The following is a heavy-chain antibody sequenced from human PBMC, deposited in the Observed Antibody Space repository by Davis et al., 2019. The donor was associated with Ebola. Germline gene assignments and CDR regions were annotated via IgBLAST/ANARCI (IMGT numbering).Heavy chain of an antibody. CDR3: ARFGHGAY. Sequence: PSETLSPTCIISGVSISSFSWGWVRQPAGKGLEWIGRVFTSGNTNYNPSLKSRVTMSLDTSKNQFSLNLSSVTAADTAVYFCARFGHGAYWGQGTLVTGSS. CDR2: VFTSGNT. J-gene: IGHJ4*02. CDR1: GVSISSFS. D-gene: IGHD3-16*01. V-gene: IGHV4-4*07.